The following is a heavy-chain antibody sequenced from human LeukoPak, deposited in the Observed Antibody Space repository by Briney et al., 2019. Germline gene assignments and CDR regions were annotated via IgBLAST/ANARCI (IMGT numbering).Heavy chain of an antibody. J-gene: IGHJ4*02. D-gene: IGHD2-2*01. V-gene: IGHV3-30*04. CDR2: ISYDGSNK. Sequence: GGSLRLSCAASGFTFSSYAMHWVRQAPGKGLEGVAVISYDGSNKYYADAVKGRFTISRDNSKNTLYLQMNSLRAEDTAVYYCARDSTVSVPSLDYWGQGTLVTVSS. CDR1: GFTFSSYA. CDR3: ARDSTVSVPSLDY.